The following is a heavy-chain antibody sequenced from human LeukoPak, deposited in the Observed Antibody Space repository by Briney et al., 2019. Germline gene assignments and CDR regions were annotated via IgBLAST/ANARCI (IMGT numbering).Heavy chain of an antibody. J-gene: IGHJ6*03. CDR1: GYTFTSYG. Sequence: ASVKVSCKASGYTFTSYGISWVRQAPGQGLEWMGWISAYNGNTNYAQKLQGRVTMITDTSTSTAYMELRSLRSDDTAVYYCARDIAPVNWNFGPRNYYYYYYMDVWGKGTTVTVSS. CDR3: ARDIAPVNWNFGPRNYYYYYYMDV. V-gene: IGHV1-18*01. CDR2: ISAYNGNT. D-gene: IGHD1-7*01.